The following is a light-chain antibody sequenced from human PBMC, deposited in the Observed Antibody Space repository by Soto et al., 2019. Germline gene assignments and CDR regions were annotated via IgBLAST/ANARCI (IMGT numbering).Light chain of an antibody. V-gene: IGKV3-20*01. CDR3: QQYSSPYT. J-gene: IGKJ2*01. CDR1: ESVSSTN. Sequence: EIVLTQSPGTLSLSPGERATLSFRASESVSSTNLAWYQHKPGQAPRLLIYGASSRATVIPDRFSASGSGTYFTLTISTLEPEDFAVYYCQQYSSPYTFGQGTKLEIK. CDR2: GAS.